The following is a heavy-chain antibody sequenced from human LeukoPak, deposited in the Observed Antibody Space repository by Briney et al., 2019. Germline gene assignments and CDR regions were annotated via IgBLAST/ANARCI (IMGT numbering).Heavy chain of an antibody. CDR1: GDTVSINSAA. V-gene: IGHV6-1*01. CDR3: ARGSRSSKKISNWFDP. J-gene: IGHJ5*02. D-gene: IGHD6-6*01. CDR2: TYYRSKWYN. Sequence: SQTLSLTCAISGDTVSINSAAWSWIRKSPSRGLEWLGRTYYRSKWYNDYAVSVRSRITINSDTSKNQFSLQLNSVTPEDTAVYYCARGSRSSKKISNWFDPWGQGTLVTVSS.